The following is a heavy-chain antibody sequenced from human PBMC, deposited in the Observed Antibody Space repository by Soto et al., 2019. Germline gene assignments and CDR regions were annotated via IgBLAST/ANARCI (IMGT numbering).Heavy chain of an antibody. V-gene: IGHV4-61*08. CDR1: GGSISSGGYY. Sequence: SETLSLTCTASGGSISSGGYYWNWIRQHPGKGLEWIGYIYYSGSTNYNPSLKSRVTISVDTSKNQFSLKLSSVTAADTAVYYCARGNYDYDSRGYRTTEYFQHWGQGTLVTVSS. D-gene: IGHD3-22*01. CDR2: IYYSGST. J-gene: IGHJ1*01. CDR3: ARGNYDYDSRGYRTTEYFQH.